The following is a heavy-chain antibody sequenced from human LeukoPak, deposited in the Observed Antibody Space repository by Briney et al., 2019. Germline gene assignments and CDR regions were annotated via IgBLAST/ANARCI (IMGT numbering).Heavy chain of an antibody. CDR3: ARESPQYCSSTSCYTYYGMDV. CDR1: GFTFSSYW. CDR2: IKQDGSEK. Sequence: GGSLRLSCAASGFTFSSYWMSWVRQAPGKGLEWVANIKQDGSEKYYVDSVKGRFTISRDNAKNSLHLQMNSLRAEDTAVYYCARESPQYCSSTSCYTYYGMDVWGQGTTVTVSS. V-gene: IGHV3-7*01. J-gene: IGHJ6*02. D-gene: IGHD2-2*02.